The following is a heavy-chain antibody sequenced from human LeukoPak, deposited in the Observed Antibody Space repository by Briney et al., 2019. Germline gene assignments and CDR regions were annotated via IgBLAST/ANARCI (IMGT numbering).Heavy chain of an antibody. CDR1: GGTFSSYA. CDR2: IIPIFGTA. V-gene: IGHV1-69*05. CDR3: ARDSTTIFGVVIQYGMDV. D-gene: IGHD3-3*01. J-gene: IGHJ6*02. Sequence: ASVKVSCKASGGTFSSYAISWVRQAPGQGLEWMGGIIPIFGTANYAQKLQGRVTMTTDTSTSTAYMELRSLRSDDTAVYYCARDSTTIFGVVIQYGMDVWGQGTTVTVSS.